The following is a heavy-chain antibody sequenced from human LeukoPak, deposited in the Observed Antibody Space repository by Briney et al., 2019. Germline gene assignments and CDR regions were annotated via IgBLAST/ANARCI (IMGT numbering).Heavy chain of an antibody. Sequence: GGSLRLSCAASGLTVGSKYMSWVRQAPGKGLEWVSVIYNNGNTHYADSVKGRFTISRDNSKNTLYLQMNSLRVEDTAVYYCARVGGDQVGYWGQGTLVTVSS. CDR3: ARVGGDQVGY. J-gene: IGHJ4*02. V-gene: IGHV3-53*01. CDR2: IYNNGNT. CDR1: GLTVGSKY. D-gene: IGHD4-17*01.